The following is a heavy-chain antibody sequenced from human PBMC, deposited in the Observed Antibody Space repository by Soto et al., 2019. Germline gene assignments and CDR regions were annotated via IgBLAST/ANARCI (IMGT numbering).Heavy chain of an antibody. CDR1: GFTFGTYA. CDR3: AKIQGPSHSHYHLGG. D-gene: IGHD2-15*01. CDR2: ISGSGRTT. V-gene: IGHV3-23*01. Sequence: EVQLLESGGGLVQPGGSLRLSCAASGFTFGTYAMKWLRQAPGRGLECVSFISGSGRTTYYADSVKGRFTVSRDNSKKQIDLQMDHPRTEEKALFFWAKIQGPSHSHYHLGGLGQGATVNVPS. J-gene: IGHJ6*03.